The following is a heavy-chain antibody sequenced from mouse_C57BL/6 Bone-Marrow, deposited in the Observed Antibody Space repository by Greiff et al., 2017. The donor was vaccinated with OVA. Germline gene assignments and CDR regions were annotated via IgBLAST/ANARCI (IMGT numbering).Heavy chain of an antibody. J-gene: IGHJ2*01. CDR1: GFNIKDDY. CDR2: IDPENGDT. Sequence: EVQLQESGAELVRPGASVKLSCTASGFNIKDDYMPWVKQRPEQGLEWIGWIDPENGDTESASKFQGKATITADTSSNKAYLQLSSLTSEDTAVYYCTTYRYSFFDYWGQGTTLTVSS. D-gene: IGHD1-1*01. V-gene: IGHV14-4*01. CDR3: TTYRYSFFDY.